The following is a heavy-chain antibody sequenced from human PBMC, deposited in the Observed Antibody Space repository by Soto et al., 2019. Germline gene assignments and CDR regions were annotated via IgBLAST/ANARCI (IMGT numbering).Heavy chain of an antibody. CDR1: GGSISSGGYY. CDR2: IYYSGST. CDR3: ARYERGYSRRPFAY. Sequence: SETLSLTCTVSGGSISSGGYYWSWIRQHPGKGLEWIGYIYYSGSTYYNPSLKRRVTVSVDTSKNQFPLKLSSVTAADTAVYYCARYERGYSRRPFAYWGQGTLVTVSS. D-gene: IGHD5-12*01. V-gene: IGHV4-31*03. J-gene: IGHJ4*02.